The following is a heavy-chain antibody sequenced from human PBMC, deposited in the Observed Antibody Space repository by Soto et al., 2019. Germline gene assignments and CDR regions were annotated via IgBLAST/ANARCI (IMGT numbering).Heavy chain of an antibody. D-gene: IGHD2-15*01. J-gene: IGHJ4*02. CDR3: ARDNGGGSWVGNFDY. CDR2: IWYDGSNK. CDR1: GFTFSSYG. V-gene: IGHV3-33*01. Sequence: PGGSLRLSCAASGFTFSSYGMHWVRQAPGKGLELVAVIWYDGSNKYYADSVKGRFTISRDNSKNTLYLQMNSLRAEDTAVYYCARDNGGGSWVGNFDYWGQGTQVTVSS.